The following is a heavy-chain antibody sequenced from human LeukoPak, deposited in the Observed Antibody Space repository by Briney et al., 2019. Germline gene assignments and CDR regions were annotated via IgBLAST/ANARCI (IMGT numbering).Heavy chain of an antibody. Sequence: SETLSLTCTVSGGSISGYYWSWIRQPPGKGLEWFGYIYYSGSTNYNPSLKSRVTMSVDTSKNQFSLKLSSVTAADTAVYYCARDAYYYGHPVNWFDPWGQGTLVTVSS. CDR1: GGSISGYY. V-gene: IGHV4-59*12. CDR2: IYYSGST. D-gene: IGHD3-10*01. J-gene: IGHJ5*02. CDR3: ARDAYYYGHPVNWFDP.